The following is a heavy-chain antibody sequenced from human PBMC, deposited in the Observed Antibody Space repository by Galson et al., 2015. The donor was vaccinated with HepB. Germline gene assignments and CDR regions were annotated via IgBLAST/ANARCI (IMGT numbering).Heavy chain of an antibody. Sequence: SLRLSCAASGFTFSSYSMSWVRQAPGKGLEWVSYISSSSSTIYYADSVKGRFTISRDNAKNSLYLQMNSLRAEDTAVYYCARDPTGEQWLDLYYFDYWGQGTLVTVSS. J-gene: IGHJ4*02. CDR1: GFTFSSYS. V-gene: IGHV3-48*01. D-gene: IGHD6-19*01. CDR2: ISSSSSTI. CDR3: ARDPTGEQWLDLYYFDY.